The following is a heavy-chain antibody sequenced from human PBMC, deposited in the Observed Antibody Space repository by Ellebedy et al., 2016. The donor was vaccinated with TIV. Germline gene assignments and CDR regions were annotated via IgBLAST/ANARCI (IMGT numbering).Heavy chain of an antibody. D-gene: IGHD3-22*01. J-gene: IGHJ5*02. CDR3: ARGGPVTMISSWFDP. V-gene: IGHV1-46*01. CDR2: INPSGGST. Sequence: AASVKVSCKASGYTFTSYYMHWVRQAPGQGLEWMGIINPSGGSTSYAQKFQGWVTMTRDTSISTAYMELSRLRSDDTAVYYCARGGPVTMISSWFDPWGQGTLVTVSS. CDR1: GYTFTSYY.